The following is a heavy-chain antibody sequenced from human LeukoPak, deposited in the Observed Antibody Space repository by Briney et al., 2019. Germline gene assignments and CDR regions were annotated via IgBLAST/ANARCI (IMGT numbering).Heavy chain of an antibody. CDR3: AKERYSSSSLFAVTPFDY. V-gene: IGHV1-8*01. Sequence: ASVKVSCKASGYTFTSYDINWVRQATGQGLEWMGWMNPNSGNTGYAQKFQGRVTMTRNTSISTAFMELSSLRAEDTAVYYCAKERYSSSSLFAVTPFDYWGQGTRITVSS. CDR2: MNPNSGNT. D-gene: IGHD6-13*01. CDR1: GYTFTSYD. J-gene: IGHJ4*02.